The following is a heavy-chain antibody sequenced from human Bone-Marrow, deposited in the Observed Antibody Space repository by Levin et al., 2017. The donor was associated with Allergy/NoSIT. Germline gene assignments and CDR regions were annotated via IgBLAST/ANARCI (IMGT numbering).Heavy chain of an antibody. CDR2: IYSGGDT. CDR1: GFSVGRNY. Sequence: GGSLRLSCAASGFSVGRNYMSWVRQAPGKGLEWVSLIYSGGDTQYADSVKGRFTISRDNSRNTLYLQMNSLRGDDTAVYYCARNGVGTAAGTPWGQGTLVTVSS. J-gene: IGHJ4*02. CDR3: ARNGVGTAAGTP. V-gene: IGHV3-66*01. D-gene: IGHD6-13*01.